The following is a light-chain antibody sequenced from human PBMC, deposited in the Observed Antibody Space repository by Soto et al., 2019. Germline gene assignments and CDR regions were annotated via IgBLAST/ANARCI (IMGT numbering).Light chain of an antibody. CDR3: QQYGRSPWT. CDR2: GAS. J-gene: IGKJ1*01. V-gene: IGKV3-20*01. Sequence: EFVLTQSPDTLSLSPGERATLSCRASQSVSSNYLAWYQQKPGQAPRLLIYGASSRATGIPDRFSGSGSGTDFTLTVSRVEPKDFAVYYCQQYGRSPWTFGQGTKVEIK. CDR1: QSVSSNY.